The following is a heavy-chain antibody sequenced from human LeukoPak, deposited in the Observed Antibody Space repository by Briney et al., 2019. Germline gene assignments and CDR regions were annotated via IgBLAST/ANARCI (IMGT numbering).Heavy chain of an antibody. CDR2: ISGSGGST. D-gene: IGHD1-26*01. CDR1: GFTFSSYA. Sequence: GGSLRLSCAASGFTFSSYAMSWVRQAPGKGLEWVSAISGSGGSTYYADSVKGRFTISRDNSKNTLYLQMNSLRAEDTAVYYCARSSTSIVGATTAPYNWFDPWGQGTLVTVSS. CDR3: ARSSTSIVGATTAPYNWFDP. J-gene: IGHJ5*02. V-gene: IGHV3-23*01.